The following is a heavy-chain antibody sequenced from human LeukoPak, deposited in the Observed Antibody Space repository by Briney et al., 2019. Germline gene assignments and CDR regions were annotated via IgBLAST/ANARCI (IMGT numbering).Heavy chain of an antibody. CDR3: ARGYSYGYDY. CDR1: GDSVSSNSVA. V-gene: IGHV6-1*01. J-gene: IGHJ4*02. D-gene: IGHD5-18*01. Sequence: SQTLSLTCAISGDSVSSNSVAWHWIRQSPSRGLEWLGRTYYRSEWYDDYAVSVKSRITINPDTSKNQFSLQLNSVISEDTAVYYCARGYSYGYDYWGQGTLVTVSS. CDR2: TYYRSEWYD.